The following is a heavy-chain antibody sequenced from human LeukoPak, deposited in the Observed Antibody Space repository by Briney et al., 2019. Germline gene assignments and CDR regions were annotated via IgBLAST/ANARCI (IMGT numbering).Heavy chain of an antibody. Sequence: PGGSLRLSCAASGFIFSSYGMHWVRQAPGKGPEWVAVIWYDGSNKYYADSVKGRFTISRDNSKNTLYLQMNSLRDEDTAVYFCVRAHYVDYAYTFDYWGQGTLVTVSS. CDR2: IWYDGSNK. V-gene: IGHV3-33*01. CDR1: GFIFSSYG. J-gene: IGHJ4*02. CDR3: VRAHYVDYAYTFDY. D-gene: IGHD3-16*01.